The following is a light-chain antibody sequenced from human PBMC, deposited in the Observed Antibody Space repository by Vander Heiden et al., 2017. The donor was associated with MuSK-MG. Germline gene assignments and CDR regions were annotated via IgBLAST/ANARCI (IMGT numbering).Light chain of an antibody. V-gene: IGKV4-1*01. CDR1: QSVFYSPNNKNY. CDR2: WAS. CDR3: QQGISLPCT. J-gene: IGKJ2*02. Sequence: DIVMTQSPDSLAVSLGERATINCKSSQSVFYSPNNKNYLAWYQQKPGQPPKLLISWASTRESGVPERFSGSGSGTDFTLTISSLQAEDVAVYSCQQGISLPCTFGQGTKVEIK.